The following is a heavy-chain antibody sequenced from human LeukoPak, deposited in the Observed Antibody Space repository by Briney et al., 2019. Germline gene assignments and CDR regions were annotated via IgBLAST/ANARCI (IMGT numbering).Heavy chain of an antibody. Sequence: GGSLRLSCAASGFTFSSYAMNWVRQAPGKGLEWVSAISDSGGYTYYADSVKGRFTISRDNSKNTLYLQMNSLRAEDTAVYYCAKRGYSYGQFDCWGQGTLVTVSS. D-gene: IGHD5-18*01. V-gene: IGHV3-23*01. J-gene: IGHJ4*02. CDR2: ISDSGGYT. CDR1: GFTFSSYA. CDR3: AKRGYSYGQFDC.